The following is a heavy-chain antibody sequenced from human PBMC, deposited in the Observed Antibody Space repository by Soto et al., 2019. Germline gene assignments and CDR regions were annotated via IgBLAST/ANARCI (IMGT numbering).Heavy chain of an antibody. CDR3: ARNPNDCGEYTVLEV. D-gene: IGHD4-17*01. CDR1: GGAIRRGGYH. CDR2: VYSTVSV. V-gene: IGHV4-31*03. J-gene: IGHJ3*01. Sequence: SETLSLTCNVSGGAIRRGGYHCVWIRQHPEKGLDWIGHVYSTVSVFYNPSLETRADISLDKSNYCFSLQLTSVTAADTAIYYCARNPNDCGEYTVLEVWCHGTMLTVSS.